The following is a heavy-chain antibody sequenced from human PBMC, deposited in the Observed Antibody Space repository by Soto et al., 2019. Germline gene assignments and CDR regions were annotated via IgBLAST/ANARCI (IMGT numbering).Heavy chain of an antibody. CDR1: GFTFSSYA. CDR3: AKLNVLLWFGELLYSWFDP. V-gene: IGHV3-23*01. J-gene: IGHJ5*02. Sequence: GGSLRLSCAASGFTFSSYAMSWVRQAPGKGLEWVSAISGSGGSTYYADSVKGRFTISRDNSKNTLYLQMNSLRAEDTAVDYCAKLNVLLWFGELLYSWFDPWGQGTLVTVSS. CDR2: ISGSGGST. D-gene: IGHD3-10*01.